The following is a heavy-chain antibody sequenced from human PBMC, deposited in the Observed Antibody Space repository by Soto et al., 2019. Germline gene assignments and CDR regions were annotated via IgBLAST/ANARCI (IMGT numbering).Heavy chain of an antibody. Sequence: EVQLLESGGGLVQPGGSLRLSCAASGFTFSSYAMNWVRQAPGKGLEWVSGTSSSGGATYYADSVKGRFTISRSNSKNTLYLQMNSLRAEDTAVYYCAKDKGSTVSPSDYYYNGMDVWGQGTTVTVSS. CDR2: TSSSGGAT. J-gene: IGHJ6*02. CDR1: GFTFSSYA. D-gene: IGHD4-17*01. CDR3: AKDKGSTVSPSDYYYNGMDV. V-gene: IGHV3-23*01.